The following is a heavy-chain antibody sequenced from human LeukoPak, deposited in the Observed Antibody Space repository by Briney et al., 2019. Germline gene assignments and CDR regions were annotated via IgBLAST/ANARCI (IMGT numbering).Heavy chain of an antibody. CDR3: ARGIQLWLGGDFDY. D-gene: IGHD5-18*01. Sequence: PGGSLRLSCAASGFTFSSYSMNWVRQAPGKGLEWVSSISSSSSYIYYADSVKGRFTISRDNAKNSLYLQMNSLRAEDTAVYYCARGIQLWLGGDFDYWGQGTLVTVSS. CDR2: ISSSSSYI. CDR1: GFTFSSYS. V-gene: IGHV3-21*01. J-gene: IGHJ4*02.